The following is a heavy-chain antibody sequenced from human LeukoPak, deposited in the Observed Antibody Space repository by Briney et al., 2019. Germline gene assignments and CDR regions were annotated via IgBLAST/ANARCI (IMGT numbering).Heavy chain of an antibody. J-gene: IGHJ4*02. CDR3: AKGSRDSTSYCFDY. CDR2: ISGSGDST. CDR1: GFTFSTYA. Sequence: GGSLRLSCAASGFTFSTYAMSWVRQAPGKGLEWVPGISGSGDSTYYADSVKGRFTISSDKSKNTLYLQMNSLRAEDTAMYYCAKGSRDSTSYCFDYWGQGTLVTVSS. D-gene: IGHD3-22*01. V-gene: IGHV3-23*01.